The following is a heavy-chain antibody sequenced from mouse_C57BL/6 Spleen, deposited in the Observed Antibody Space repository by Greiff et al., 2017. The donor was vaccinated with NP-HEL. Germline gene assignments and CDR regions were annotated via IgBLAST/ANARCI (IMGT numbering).Heavy chain of an antibody. D-gene: IGHD2-1*01. CDR3: ARLDGNYGGLFAY. CDR1: GYTFTNYW. J-gene: IGHJ3*01. CDR2: IYPGGGYT. V-gene: IGHV1-63*01. Sequence: QVQLKESGAELVRPGTSVKMSCKASGYTFTNYWIGWAKQRPGHGLEWIGDIYPGGGYTNYNEKFKGKATLTADKSSSTAYMQFSSLTSEDSAIYYCARLDGNYGGLFAYWGQGTLVTVSA.